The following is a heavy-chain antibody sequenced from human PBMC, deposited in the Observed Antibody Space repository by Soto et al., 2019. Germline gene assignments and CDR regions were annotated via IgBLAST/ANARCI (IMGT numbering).Heavy chain of an antibody. V-gene: IGHV4-59*01. CDR3: ARDSAGSHKNNWFDP. CDR2: IHYSGST. J-gene: IGHJ5*02. Sequence: QVQLQESGPGLVKPSETLSLTCTVSGGSISTYYWSWVRQPPGKGLEWIGYIHYSGSTYFNPSLKSRVTMSLDMSSNRLSLHLKSVTAADTAVYYCARDSAGSHKNNWFDPWGQGTLVTVSS. D-gene: IGHD3-10*01. CDR1: GGSISTYY.